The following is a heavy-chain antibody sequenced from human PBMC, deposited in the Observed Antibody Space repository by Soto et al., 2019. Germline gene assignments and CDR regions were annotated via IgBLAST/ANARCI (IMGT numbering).Heavy chain of an antibody. CDR3: ARHWYCSSNSCYTGYYYGMDV. J-gene: IGHJ6*02. Sequence: PXESLKVSGKCSGYSFTSYWISLVLQMPGKGLEWMGRIDPSDSYTNYSPSFQGHVTISADKSISTAYLQWSSLKASDTAMYYCARHWYCSSNSCYTGYYYGMDVWGQGTTVTVSS. CDR2: IDPSDSYT. V-gene: IGHV5-10-1*01. CDR1: GYSFTSYW. D-gene: IGHD2-2*02.